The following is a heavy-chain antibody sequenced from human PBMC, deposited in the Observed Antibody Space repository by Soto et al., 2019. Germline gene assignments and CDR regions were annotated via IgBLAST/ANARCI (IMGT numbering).Heavy chain of an antibody. CDR3: ARGEDAFFYHGLDV. J-gene: IGHJ6*02. V-gene: IGHV4-59*01. Sequence: SETLSLTCTVSGGSITSSYWSWIRRPPGKGLEWIAYIYDTGISGYTPSTSYNPSPKSRVTMSVDTSKSQFSLKLTSVTAADTAVYYCARGEDAFFYHGLDVWGQGITVTVSS. CDR1: GGSITSSY. CDR2: IYDTGISGYTPST.